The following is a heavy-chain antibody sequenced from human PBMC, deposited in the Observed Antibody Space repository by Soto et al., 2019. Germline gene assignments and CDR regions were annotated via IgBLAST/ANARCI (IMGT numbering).Heavy chain of an antibody. V-gene: IGHV3-21*01. J-gene: IGHJ4*02. D-gene: IGHD6-19*01. CDR1: GFTFSSYS. CDR3: ARGDEVIIAVAGILFDY. CDR2: ISSSSSYI. Sequence: EVQLVESGGGLVKPGGSLRLSCAASGFTFSSYSMNWVRQAPGKGLEWVSSISSSSSYIYYADSVKGRFTISRDNAKNSLYLQMNSLRAEDTAVYYCARGDEVIIAVAGILFDYWGQGTLVTVSS.